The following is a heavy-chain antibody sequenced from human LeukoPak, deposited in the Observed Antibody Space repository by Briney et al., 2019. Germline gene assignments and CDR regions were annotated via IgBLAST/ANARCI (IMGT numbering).Heavy chain of an antibody. D-gene: IGHD1-26*01. CDR1: GFTFSAYS. V-gene: IGHV3-21*01. J-gene: IGHJ5*01. Sequence: GGSLRLSCAASGFTFSAYSMNWVRQAPGKGLEWVSSISSSGSYIYYADSVKGRFIISRDNAKNSLYLQMNSLRAEDTAVYYCARVRPGDADSWGQGTLVSVSS. CDR2: ISSSGSYI. CDR3: ARVRPGDADS.